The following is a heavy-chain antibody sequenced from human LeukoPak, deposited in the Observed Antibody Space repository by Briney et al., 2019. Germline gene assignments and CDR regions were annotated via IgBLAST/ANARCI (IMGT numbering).Heavy chain of an antibody. D-gene: IGHD3-10*01. V-gene: IGHV3-21*04. Sequence: GGSLRLSCAASGFTFSNYSMNWVRQAPGKGLEWVSSISSRSTYIYHADSVKGRFTISRDNAKNSLFLQMNSLRAEDTAVYYCAKRGPGSPQSGKYYFDYWGQGTLVTVSS. J-gene: IGHJ4*02. CDR2: ISSRSTYI. CDR3: AKRGPGSPQSGKYYFDY. CDR1: GFTFSNYS.